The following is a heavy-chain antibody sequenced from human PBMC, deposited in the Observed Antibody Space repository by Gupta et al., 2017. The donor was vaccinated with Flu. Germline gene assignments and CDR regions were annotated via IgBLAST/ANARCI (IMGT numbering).Heavy chain of an antibody. CDR3: ATFGTAAAGTEVDY. Sequence: HQAPGKGLEWMGLVDPGEDAPLYAEKFQDRVTITADTSIDTGYMELTRLTSEDTAVYCGATFGTAAAGTEVDYWGQGTLVTVSS. D-gene: IGHD6-13*01. V-gene: IGHV1-69-2*01. CDR2: VDPGEDAP. J-gene: IGHJ4*02.